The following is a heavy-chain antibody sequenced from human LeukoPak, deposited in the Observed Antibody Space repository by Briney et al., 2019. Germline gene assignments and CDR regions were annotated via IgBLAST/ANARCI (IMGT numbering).Heavy chain of an antibody. Sequence: PGGSLRLSCAASGFTFDDYAMHWVRQAPGKGLEWVSGISSNSGYIAYADSVKGRFTISRDNAKNSLYLQMNSLRAEDTALYYCAKDRAHQVVLGWFDPWGQGTLVTVSS. CDR3: AKDRAHQVVLGWFDP. D-gene: IGHD2-15*01. V-gene: IGHV3-9*01. CDR1: GFTFDDYA. J-gene: IGHJ5*02. CDR2: ISSNSGYI.